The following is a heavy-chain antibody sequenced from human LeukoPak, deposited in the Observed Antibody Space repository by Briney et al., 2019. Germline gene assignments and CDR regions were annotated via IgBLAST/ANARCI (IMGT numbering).Heavy chain of an antibody. D-gene: IGHD1-26*01. CDR3: ARDPSPFYSGSYLGFDP. Sequence: SETLSLTCTVSGYSISSGYYWGWLRQPPGKGLDWIGTIYHSGSTYYNPSLKSRVTISVVTSKNQFSLKLSSVTAADTAVYYCARDPSPFYSGSYLGFDPWGQGTLVTVSS. CDR2: IYHSGST. J-gene: IGHJ5*02. CDR1: GYSISSGYY. V-gene: IGHV4-38-2*02.